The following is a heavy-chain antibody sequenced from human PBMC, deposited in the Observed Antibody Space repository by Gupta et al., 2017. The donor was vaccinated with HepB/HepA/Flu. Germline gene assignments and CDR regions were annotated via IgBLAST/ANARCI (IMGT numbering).Heavy chain of an antibody. D-gene: IGHD2-2*01. CDR1: GGSFSGYY. CDR3: ARGLALPAAMARDLYYYYYYYMDV. CDR2: INHSGST. Sequence: AVYGGSFSGYYWSRIRQPPGKGLEWIGEINHSGSTNYNPSLKSRVTISVDTSKNQFSLKLSSVTAADTAVYYCARGLALPAAMARDLYYYYYYYMDVWGKGTTVTVSS. J-gene: IGHJ6*03. V-gene: IGHV4-34*01.